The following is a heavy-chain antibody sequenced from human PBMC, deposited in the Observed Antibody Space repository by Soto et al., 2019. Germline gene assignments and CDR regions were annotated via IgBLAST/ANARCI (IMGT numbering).Heavy chain of an antibody. D-gene: IGHD5-12*01. CDR1: GGSISSYD. CDR2: IYYSGST. CDR3: ARDSHAFSGYDSVAFDY. Sequence: SETLSLTCTVSGGSISSYDWSWIRQPPGKGLEWIGYIYYSGSTNYNPSLKSRVTISVDTSKNQFSLKLSSVTAADTAVYYCARDSHAFSGYDSVAFDYWGQGTLVTVSS. V-gene: IGHV4-59*01. J-gene: IGHJ4*02.